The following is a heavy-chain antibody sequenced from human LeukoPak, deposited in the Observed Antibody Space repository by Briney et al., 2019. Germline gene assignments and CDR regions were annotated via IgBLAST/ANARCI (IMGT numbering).Heavy chain of an antibody. CDR1: GSTFTDYY. CDR3: ARPTEAIWFGEWGAFHI. Sequence: ASVKVSCKASGSTFTDYYMHWVRQAPGQGLEWMGWINPNSGGTNYAQKFQGRVTMTRDTSISTAYMELSRLRSDDTAVYYCARPTEAIWFGEWGAFHIWGQGTMVTVSS. D-gene: IGHD3-10*01. J-gene: IGHJ3*02. V-gene: IGHV1-2*02. CDR2: INPNSGGT.